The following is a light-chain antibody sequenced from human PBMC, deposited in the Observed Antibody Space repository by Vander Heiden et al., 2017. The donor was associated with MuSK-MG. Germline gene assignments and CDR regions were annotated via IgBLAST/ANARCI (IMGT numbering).Light chain of an antibody. CDR1: QSVSSSD. CDR2: GAS. J-gene: IGKJ1*01. Sequence: ELVLTQSPGTLSLSPGERATLSCRASQSVSSSDLAWYQQKPGQAPRLLIYGASSRATGIPDRFSGSGSGTDFTLTISRLEPEDLAVYYCQQYGSSPWTFGQGTKVEIK. V-gene: IGKV3-20*01. CDR3: QQYGSSPWT.